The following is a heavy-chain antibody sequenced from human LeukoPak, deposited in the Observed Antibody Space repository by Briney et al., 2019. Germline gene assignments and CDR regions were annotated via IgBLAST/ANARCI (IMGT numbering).Heavy chain of an antibody. CDR3: AREMAAVGTHFDY. J-gene: IGHJ4*02. Sequence: PGGSLRPSCAASGFTFSSSYAFHWVRQAPGKGLEWVAVISFDGNNKKYADSVKGRFTISRDNTLYLQMNSLRPEDTAVYYCAREMAAVGTHFDYWGQGTLVTVSS. D-gene: IGHD6-13*01. V-gene: IGHV3-30*04. CDR2: ISFDGNNK. CDR1: GFTFSSSYA.